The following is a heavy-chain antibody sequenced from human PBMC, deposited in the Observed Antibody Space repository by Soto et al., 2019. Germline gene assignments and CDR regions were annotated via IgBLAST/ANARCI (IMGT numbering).Heavy chain of an antibody. CDR2: ISAYNGNT. V-gene: IGHV1-18*01. J-gene: IGHJ3*02. CDR1: GYTFTSYG. CDR3: VRGPGYDILCGYYGRAFDI. D-gene: IGHD3-9*01. Sequence: QVQLVQSGAEVKKPGASVKVSCKASGYTFTSYGITWVRQAPGQGLERMGWISAYNGNTNYAQKLQRRVTMTTHTATSTACMELGRVRADDAAVYYCVRGPGYDILCGYYGRAFDIWGQGTMVTLSS.